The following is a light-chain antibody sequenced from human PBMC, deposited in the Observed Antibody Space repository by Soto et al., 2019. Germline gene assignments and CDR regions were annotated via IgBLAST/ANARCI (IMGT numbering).Light chain of an antibody. V-gene: IGLV1-47*01. CDR3: AAWDDSPSGYVV. CDR1: SSNIGSNY. CDR2: RNN. Sequence: QSVLTQPPSASGTPGQRVTISCSGSSSNIGSNYVYWYQQLPGTAPKLLIYRNNQRPSGVPDRFSGSKSGTSVSLAISGLRSEDDADYYCAAWDDSPSGYVVFGGGTKVTVL. J-gene: IGLJ2*01.